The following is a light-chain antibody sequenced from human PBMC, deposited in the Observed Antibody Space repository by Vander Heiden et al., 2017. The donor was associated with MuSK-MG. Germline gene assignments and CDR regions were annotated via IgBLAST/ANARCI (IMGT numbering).Light chain of an antibody. J-gene: IGKJ3*01. CDR2: WAS. CDR1: QSVLCTSNNKNY. V-gene: IGKV4-1*01. CDR3: QQYYSPPFT. Sequence: DIVMTQSPDSLGVSLGERATITCKSSQSVLCTSNNKNYLAWYQQKPGQPPKLLIYWASTRQSGVPERFSGSGSGTDFTLTINNLQAEDLAVYSCQQYYSPPFTFGPGTTVEIK.